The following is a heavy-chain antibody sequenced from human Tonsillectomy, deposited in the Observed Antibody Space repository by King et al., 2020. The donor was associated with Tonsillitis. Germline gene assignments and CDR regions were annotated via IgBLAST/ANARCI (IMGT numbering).Heavy chain of an antibody. Sequence: VQLVESGGGLVQPGGSLRLSCAASGVTFSSYWMSWVRQAPGKGLEWVANIKQDGSENYYVDSVKGRFTISRDNAKNSLYLQMNSLRAEVTAVYYCARGEVRSPSDYWGQGTLVTVSS. V-gene: IGHV3-7*04. D-gene: IGHD3-10*01. CDR2: IKQDGSEN. CDR1: GVTFSSYW. J-gene: IGHJ4*02. CDR3: ARGEVRSPSDY.